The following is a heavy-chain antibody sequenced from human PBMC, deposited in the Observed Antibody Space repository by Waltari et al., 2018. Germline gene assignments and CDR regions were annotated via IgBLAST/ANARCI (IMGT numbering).Heavy chain of an antibody. CDR3: ATRENYYYDSAYGMNV. V-gene: IGHV3-74*01. J-gene: IGHJ6*02. Sequence: EVQLVESGGGLVQPGGSLRLSCAASGFTFSSYWMHWVRQAPGKGLVGGARMKGEGRATSYADSVKGRFTISKDNAKNTLYLQMNSLRAEDTAVYYCATRENYYYDSAYGMNVWGQGTTVSVSS. CDR1: GFTFSSYW. CDR2: MKGEGRAT. D-gene: IGHD3-22*01.